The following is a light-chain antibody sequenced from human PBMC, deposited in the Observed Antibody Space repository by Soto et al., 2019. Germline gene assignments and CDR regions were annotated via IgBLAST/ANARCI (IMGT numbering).Light chain of an antibody. CDR3: QQYESYPSS. J-gene: IGKJ2*01. V-gene: IGKV1-5*01. CDR1: QGISSS. Sequence: IHMTQSPSTVSASVGDRVTIKCRASQGISSSLAWDQQKPGKAPKVLIYDASSLDSGVPSRFSGSGYGTEFTLTVSRLQPGDFATYSCQQYESYPSSFGQGTKLEIK. CDR2: DAS.